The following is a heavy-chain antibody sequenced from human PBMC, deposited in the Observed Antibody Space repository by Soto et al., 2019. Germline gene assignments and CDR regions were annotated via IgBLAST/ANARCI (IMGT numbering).Heavy chain of an antibody. CDR3: ASASYYDILTTNLSAFDL. J-gene: IGHJ3*01. Sequence: ASVRVSCKASGYTFTRYDINWVRQATGQGLEGMGWMNPNSGNTGYAQKFQGRVTMTRNTSISTAYMELSSLRSEDTAVYDCASASYYDILTTNLSAFDLWGQGTMVTVSS. CDR1: GYTFTRYD. V-gene: IGHV1-8*01. D-gene: IGHD3-9*01. CDR2: MNPNSGNT.